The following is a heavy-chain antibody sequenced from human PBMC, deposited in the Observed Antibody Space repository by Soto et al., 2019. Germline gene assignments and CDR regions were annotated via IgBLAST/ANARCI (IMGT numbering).Heavy chain of an antibody. D-gene: IGHD2-21*02. CDR1: GFTVSSNY. CDR2: IYSGGST. J-gene: IGHJ5*02. CDR3: ARERGAYCGGDCYSGIGFWFDP. Sequence: HPGGSLRLSCAASGFTVSSNYMSWVRQAPGKGLEWVSVIYSGGSTYYADSVKGRFTISRDNSKNTLYLQMNSLRAEDTAVYYCARERGAYCGGDCYSGIGFWFDPWGQGTLVTVSS. V-gene: IGHV3-53*01.